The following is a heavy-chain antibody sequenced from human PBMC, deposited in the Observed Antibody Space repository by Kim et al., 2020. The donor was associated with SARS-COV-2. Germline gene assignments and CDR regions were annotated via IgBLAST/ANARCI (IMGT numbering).Heavy chain of an antibody. V-gene: IGHV4-39*01. D-gene: IGHD1-1*01. Sequence: SETLSLTCTVSGDSVSSSSYFWGWIRQPPGKGLEWIVSTHHSGITYQNPSLKSRVTIFVDTSKNQVSLKLSSVTAADTAVYYCIRSNNTAGISWGRGTL. CDR2: THHSGIT. CDR3: IRSNNTAGIS. CDR1: GDSVSSSSYF. J-gene: IGHJ4*02.